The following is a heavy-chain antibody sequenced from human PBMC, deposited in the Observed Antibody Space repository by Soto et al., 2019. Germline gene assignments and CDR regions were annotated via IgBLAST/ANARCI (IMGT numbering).Heavy chain of an antibody. Sequence: SETLSLTCIVSGGSVRSSRYYWGCIRQPPGKGLECIGTIYFSGKSYYNPSLKSRVTMSVDTSRNQFSLEVNSVAATDTATYNCARLDYSGLGSEYFYYMDVWGKGTTVTVSS. D-gene: IGHD4-4*01. CDR2: IYFSGKS. V-gene: IGHV4-39*01. CDR1: GGSVRSSRYY. J-gene: IGHJ6*03. CDR3: ARLDYSGLGSEYFYYMDV.